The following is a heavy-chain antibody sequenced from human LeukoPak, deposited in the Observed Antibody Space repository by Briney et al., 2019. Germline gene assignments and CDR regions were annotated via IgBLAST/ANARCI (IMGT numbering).Heavy chain of an antibody. D-gene: IGHD6-6*01. CDR1: GYTFTGYY. V-gene: IGHV1-2*02. Sequence: ASVKVSCKASGYTFTGYYMHWVRQAPGQGLEWMGWINSNTGGTNYAQKFQARVTMTRDTTISTAYMELSRLTSDDTAVYYCASYPRYSSSPPFDYWGQGTLVTVSS. CDR3: ASYPRYSSSPPFDY. CDR2: INSNTGGT. J-gene: IGHJ4*02.